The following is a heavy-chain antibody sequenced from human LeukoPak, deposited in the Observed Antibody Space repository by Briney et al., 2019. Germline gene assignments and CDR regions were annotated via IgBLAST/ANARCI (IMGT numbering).Heavy chain of an antibody. V-gene: IGHV3-66*02. Sequence: GGSLRLSCAGSGFTVSDSYMTWVRQAPGKGLECVSVIYARGDTHYGDSVKGRFNLSKDNSKNTLNLQIDSLRPDDTAVYYCGKFRANWDVAFWGRGTLVTVSS. J-gene: IGHJ1*01. D-gene: IGHD7-27*01. CDR1: GFTVSDSY. CDR2: IYARGDT. CDR3: GKFRANWDVAF.